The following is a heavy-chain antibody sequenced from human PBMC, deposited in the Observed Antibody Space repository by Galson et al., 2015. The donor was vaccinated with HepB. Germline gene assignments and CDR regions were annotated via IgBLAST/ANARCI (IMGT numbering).Heavy chain of an antibody. Sequence: SLRLSCAASDSTFGSYTMNWVRQTPGKGLQWVSYISTSEATIHYADSVKGRFTIARDNAKNTMWLQMNSLRAEDTAVYYCATTKFGSGAYWTFDIWGQGTLVTVSS. V-gene: IGHV3-48*04. D-gene: IGHD4/OR15-4a*01. J-gene: IGHJ3*02. CDR2: ISTSEATI. CDR3: ATTKFGSGAYWTFDI. CDR1: DSTFGSYT.